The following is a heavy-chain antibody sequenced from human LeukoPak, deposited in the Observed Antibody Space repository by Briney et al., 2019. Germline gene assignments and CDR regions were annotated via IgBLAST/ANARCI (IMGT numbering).Heavy chain of an antibody. J-gene: IGHJ4*02. CDR1: GFTFSNAW. CDR2: IKSNADGGTA. Sequence: GGSLRLSCAASGFTFSNAWMTWVRQAPGKGLEWVGRIKSNADGGTADYAAPVNARFIISRDDSKNTLYLHMDSLKTEDTVVYYCTTQIGDYWGQGTLVTVSS. D-gene: IGHD3-10*01. CDR3: TTQIGDY. V-gene: IGHV3-15*01.